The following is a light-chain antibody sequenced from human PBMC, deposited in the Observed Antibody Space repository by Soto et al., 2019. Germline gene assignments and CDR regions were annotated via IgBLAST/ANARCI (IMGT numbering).Light chain of an antibody. CDR1: SSDVGGYNY. V-gene: IGLV2-14*03. CDR2: DVS. CDR3: SSYTTSNTRQIV. Sequence: QSVLTQPASVSGSPGQSITISRTGTSSDVGGYNYVSWYQHHPGKAPKLMIYDVSNRPSGVSNRFSGSKSGNTASLTISGLQPEDEADYYCSSYTTSNTRQIVFGTGTRSPS. J-gene: IGLJ1*01.